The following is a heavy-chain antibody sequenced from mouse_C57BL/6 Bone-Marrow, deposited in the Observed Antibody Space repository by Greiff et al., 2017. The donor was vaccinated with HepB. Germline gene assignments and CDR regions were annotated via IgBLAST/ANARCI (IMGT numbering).Heavy chain of an antibody. CDR3: ARDAGLGSSLYYAMDY. Sequence: EVQLVESGGGLVQSGRSLRLSCATSGFTFSDFYMEWVRQAPGKGLEWIAASRNKANDYTTEYSASVKGRFIVSRDTSQSILYLQMNALRAEDTAIYYCARDAGLGSSLYYAMDYWGQGTSVTVSS. CDR2: SRNKANDYTT. CDR1: GFTFSDFY. V-gene: IGHV7-1*01. J-gene: IGHJ4*01. D-gene: IGHD1-1*01.